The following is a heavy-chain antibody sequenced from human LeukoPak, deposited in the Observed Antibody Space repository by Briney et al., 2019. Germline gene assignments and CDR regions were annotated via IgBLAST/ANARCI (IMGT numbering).Heavy chain of an antibody. J-gene: IGHJ4*02. D-gene: IGHD3-3*01. Sequence: SETLSLTCTVSGGSISSGGYYWSWIRQHPGKGLEWIGYIYYSGSTYYNPSLKSRVTISVDTSKNQFSLKLSSVTAADTAVYYCARGLYYDFWSGYRSSYCFDYWGQGTLVTVSS. CDR3: ARGLYYDFWSGYRSSYCFDY. CDR1: GGSISSGGYY. V-gene: IGHV4-31*03. CDR2: IYYSGST.